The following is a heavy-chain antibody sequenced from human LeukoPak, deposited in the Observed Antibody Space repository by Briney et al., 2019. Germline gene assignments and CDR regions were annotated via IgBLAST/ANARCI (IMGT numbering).Heavy chain of an antibody. D-gene: IGHD2-2*01. Sequence: GASVKLSCKASGYSFTNYGITWVRQAPGQGLEWMGWINSYNGNTNHAQKLQGRVTMTTDTSTSTAYMELRGLRSDDTAGYYCARLKCSSTKCHADYWGQGTLVTVSS. J-gene: IGHJ4*02. CDR2: INSYNGNT. CDR3: ARLKCSSTKCHADY. V-gene: IGHV1-18*04. CDR1: GYSFTNYG.